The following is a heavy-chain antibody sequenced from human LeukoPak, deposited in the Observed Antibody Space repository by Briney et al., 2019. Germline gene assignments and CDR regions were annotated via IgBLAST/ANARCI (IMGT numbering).Heavy chain of an antibody. CDR2: IYYSGST. J-gene: IGHJ4*02. CDR1: GGSISSSSYY. V-gene: IGHV4-39*07. Sequence: PSETLSLTCTVSGGSISSSSYYWGWIRQPPGKGLEWIGSIYYSGSTYYNPSLKSRVTISVDTSKNQFSLKLSSVTAADTAVYYCARGGLWFGDPFDFDYWGQGTLVTVSP. D-gene: IGHD3-10*01. CDR3: ARGGLWFGDPFDFDY.